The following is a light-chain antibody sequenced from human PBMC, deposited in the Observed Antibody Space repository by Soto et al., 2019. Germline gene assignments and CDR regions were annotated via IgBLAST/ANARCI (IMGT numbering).Light chain of an antibody. CDR3: QQYTTWRT. CDR1: QSIDNH. CDR2: GAS. J-gene: IGKJ1*01. V-gene: IGKV3-15*01. Sequence: EIVLTQSPGTLSLSPWERATLSCRASQSIDNHFAWYQQTPGQAPRLLIYGASTTATGIPARLSGSGSGTEFTLPIRSLQSEDFAVYYCQQYTTWRTFGQGTKVDIK.